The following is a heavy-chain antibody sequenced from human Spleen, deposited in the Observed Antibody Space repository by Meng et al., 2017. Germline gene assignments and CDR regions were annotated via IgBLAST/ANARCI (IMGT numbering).Heavy chain of an antibody. Sequence: GGSLRLSCAASGFTFSRYWMSWVRQAPGKGLEWVASIKQDGSDKYYLDSVKGRFTISRDNAKNSLYLEMNSLRVEDTAVYYCARGVRGDQFNLFDYWGQGTLVTVSS. V-gene: IGHV3-7*01. CDR2: IKQDGSDK. D-gene: IGHD7-27*01. J-gene: IGHJ4*02. CDR3: ARGVRGDQFNLFDY. CDR1: GFTFSRYW.